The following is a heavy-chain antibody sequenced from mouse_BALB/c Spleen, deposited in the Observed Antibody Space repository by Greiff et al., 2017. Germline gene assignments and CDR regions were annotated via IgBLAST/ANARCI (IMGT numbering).Heavy chain of an antibody. D-gene: IGHD2-10*02. CDR1: GFTFSSYG. Sequence: EVMLVESGGDLVKPGGSLKLSCAASGFTFSSYGMSWVRQTPDKRLEWVATISSGGSYTYYPDSVKGRFTISRDNAKNTLYRQMSSLKSEDTAMYYCARQYGGYYAMDYWGQGTSVTVSS. V-gene: IGHV5-6*01. CDR3: ARQYGGYYAMDY. CDR2: ISSGGSYT. J-gene: IGHJ4*01.